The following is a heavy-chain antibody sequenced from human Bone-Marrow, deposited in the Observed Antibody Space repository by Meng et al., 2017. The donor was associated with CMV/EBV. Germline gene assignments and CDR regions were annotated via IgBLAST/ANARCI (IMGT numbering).Heavy chain of an antibody. Sequence: QVQLGQSGAEVKKPGASVKVSCKASGYTFTSYYMHWVRQAPGQGLEWMGIINPSGGSTSYAQKFQGRVTMTRDTSTSTVYMELSSPRSEDTAVYYCARGSSSKEEYNWFDPWGREPWSPSPQ. CDR3: ARGSSSKEEYNWFDP. CDR1: GYTFTSYY. D-gene: IGHD6-6*01. J-gene: IGHJ5*02. V-gene: IGHV1-46*01. CDR2: INPSGGST.